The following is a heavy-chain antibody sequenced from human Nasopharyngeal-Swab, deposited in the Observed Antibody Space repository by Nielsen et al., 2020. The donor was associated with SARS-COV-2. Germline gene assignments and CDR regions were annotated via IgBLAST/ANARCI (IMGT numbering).Heavy chain of an antibody. Sequence: GESLKISCAASGFTFSSYGMHWVRQAPGKGLEWVAVISYDGSNKYYADSVKGRFTISRDNSKNTLYLQVNSLRAEDTAVYYCAKEGIYDFWSGPQGPFDYWGQGTLVTVSS. CDR2: ISYDGSNK. CDR3: AKEGIYDFWSGPQGPFDY. V-gene: IGHV3-30*18. D-gene: IGHD3-3*01. CDR1: GFTFSSYG. J-gene: IGHJ4*02.